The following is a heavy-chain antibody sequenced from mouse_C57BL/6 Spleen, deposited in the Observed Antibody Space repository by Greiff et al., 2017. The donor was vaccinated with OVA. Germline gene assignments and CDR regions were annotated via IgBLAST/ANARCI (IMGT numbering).Heavy chain of an antibody. Sequence: VQLQQPGPDLVKPGASVKLSCKASGYTFTSYWMHWVKQRPGQGLEWIGNITPSNGGTNYNAKFKSKATLTVDKSSITAYMQLSSLTSEDSAVYYCARGYYGSWDAMDYWGQGTSVTVSS. V-gene: IGHV1-53*01. CDR3: ARGYYGSWDAMDY. CDR2: ITPSNGGT. CDR1: GYTFTSYW. D-gene: IGHD1-1*01. J-gene: IGHJ4*01.